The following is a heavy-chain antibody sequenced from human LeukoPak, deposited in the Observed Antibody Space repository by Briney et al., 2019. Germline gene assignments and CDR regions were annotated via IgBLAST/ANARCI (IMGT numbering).Heavy chain of an antibody. Sequence: ASVKVSSKTSGYTFTSYYMHWVRQAPGQGLEWMGIINPSGGSTSYAQKFQGRVTMTRDTSTSTVYMELSSLRSEDTAVYYCAREIGYCSSTSCYKRTFDIWGQGTMVTVSS. CDR1: GYTFTSYY. CDR2: INPSGGST. V-gene: IGHV1-46*01. J-gene: IGHJ3*02. CDR3: AREIGYCSSTSCYKRTFDI. D-gene: IGHD2-2*02.